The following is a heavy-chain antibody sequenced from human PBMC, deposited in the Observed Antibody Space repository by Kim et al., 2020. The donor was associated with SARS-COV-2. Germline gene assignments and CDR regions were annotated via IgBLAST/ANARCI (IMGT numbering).Heavy chain of an antibody. Sequence: GGSLRLSCAASGFTFSSYAMHWVRQAPGKGLEWVAVISYDGSNKYYADSVKGRFTISRDNSKNTLYLQMNSLRAEDTAVYYCARDLGGEPGAPWGQGTLVTVSS. D-gene: IGHD2-21*01. J-gene: IGHJ5*02. CDR3: ARDLGGEPGAP. V-gene: IGHV3-30-3*01. CDR2: ISYDGSNK. CDR1: GFTFSSYA.